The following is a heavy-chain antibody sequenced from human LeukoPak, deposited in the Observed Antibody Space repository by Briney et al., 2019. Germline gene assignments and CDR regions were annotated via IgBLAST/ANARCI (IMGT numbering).Heavy chain of an antibody. Sequence: PSETLSLTCTVSGGSTSSSRYYWGWIRQPPGKGLEWIGNIYYSGSTYYNPSLKSRVTISLDTSKNQFSLKLSSVTAADTAVYYCARRDIAARLNWFDPWGQGTLVTVSS. V-gene: IGHV4-39*01. CDR2: IYYSGST. CDR3: ARRDIAARLNWFDP. J-gene: IGHJ5*02. CDR1: GGSTSSSRYY. D-gene: IGHD6-6*01.